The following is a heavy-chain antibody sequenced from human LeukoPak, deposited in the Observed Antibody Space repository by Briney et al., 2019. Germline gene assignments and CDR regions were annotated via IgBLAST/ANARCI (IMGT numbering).Heavy chain of an antibody. D-gene: IGHD3-9*01. V-gene: IGHV4-34*01. CDR2: INHSGST. Sequence: SETLSLTCADYGGSFSGYYWSWIRQPPGKGLEWIGEINHSGSTNYNPSLKSRVTISVDTSKNQFSLKLSSVTAADTAVYYCARGGGYFDWPYPYWGQGTLVTVSS. CDR1: GGSFSGYY. J-gene: IGHJ4*02. CDR3: ARGGGYFDWPYPY.